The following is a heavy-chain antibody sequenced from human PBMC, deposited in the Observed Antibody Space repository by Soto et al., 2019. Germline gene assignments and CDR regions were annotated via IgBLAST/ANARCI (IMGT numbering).Heavy chain of an antibody. V-gene: IGHV4-4*02. CDR1: GGSISSSNW. CDR2: IYHSGST. J-gene: IGHJ5*02. D-gene: IGHD5-12*01. CDR3: ARDFFRDGYNFRWFDP. Sequence: QVQLQESGPGLVKPSRTLSLTCAVSGGSISSSNWWSWVRQPPGKGLEWIGEIYHSGSTNYNPSLKSRVTISVDKSKNQFSLKLSPVTAADTAVYYCARDFFRDGYNFRWFDPWGQGTLVTVSS.